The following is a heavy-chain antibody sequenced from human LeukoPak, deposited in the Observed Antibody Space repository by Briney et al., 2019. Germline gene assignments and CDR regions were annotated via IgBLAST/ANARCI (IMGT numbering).Heavy chain of an antibody. D-gene: IGHD6-6*01. J-gene: IGHJ4*02. CDR3: AREFSGTSIAARVFDS. CDR2: IHTSGST. V-gene: IGHV4-4*07. Sequence: SETLSLTCTVSGCSITSYYWSYIRQPAGKGLEWIGRIHTSGSTNYNPSLKSRVTMSVDTSKNQFSLKLSSVTAADTAIYYCAREFSGTSIAARVFDSWGQGTLVTVSS. CDR1: GCSITSYY.